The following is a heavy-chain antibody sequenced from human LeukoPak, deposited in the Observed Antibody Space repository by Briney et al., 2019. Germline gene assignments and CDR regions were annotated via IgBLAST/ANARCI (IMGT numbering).Heavy chain of an antibody. CDR3: ARVLGYCSGGRCSHFDY. V-gene: IGHV1-24*01. Sequence: GASVKVSCKVSGYTLTELSMHWVRQAPGKGLEWMGGFDPEDGETIYAQKFQGRVTMTRNTSISTAYMELSSLRSEDTAVYYCARVLGYCSGGRCSHFDYWGQGALVTVSS. J-gene: IGHJ4*02. CDR2: FDPEDGET. CDR1: GYTLTELS. D-gene: IGHD2-15*01.